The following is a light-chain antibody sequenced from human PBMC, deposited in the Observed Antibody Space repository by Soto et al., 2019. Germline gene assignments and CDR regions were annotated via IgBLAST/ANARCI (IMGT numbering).Light chain of an antibody. CDR1: QDISDF. CDR2: AAS. CDR3: LQNNRYPWT. J-gene: IGKJ1*01. V-gene: IGKV1-17*03. Sequence: DIQMTQSPSAMSASVGDRVTITCRASQDISDFLAWFQQKPGEVPKRVIYAASSLESGVPSRFSGSGSGTEFTLTISSLQPEDFATYYCLQNNRYPWTFGQGTKVEIE.